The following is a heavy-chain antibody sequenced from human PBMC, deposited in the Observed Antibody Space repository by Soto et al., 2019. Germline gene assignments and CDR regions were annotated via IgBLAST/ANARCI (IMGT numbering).Heavy chain of an antibody. CDR1: GFTFSSYS. Sequence: EVQLVESGGGLVKPGGSLRLSCAASGFTFSSYSMNWVRQAPGKGLEWVSSISSSSSYIYYADSVKGRFTISRDNAKNSLYLQMNSLRAEDTAVYYCAREIPEYSRSDVFDYWGQGTLVTVSS. V-gene: IGHV3-21*01. CDR2: ISSSSSYI. D-gene: IGHD6-6*01. CDR3: AREIPEYSRSDVFDY. J-gene: IGHJ4*02.